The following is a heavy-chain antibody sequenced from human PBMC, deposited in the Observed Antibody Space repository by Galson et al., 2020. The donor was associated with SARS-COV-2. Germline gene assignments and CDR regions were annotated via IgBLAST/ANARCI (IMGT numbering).Heavy chain of an antibody. Sequence: GGSLRLSCEVSGFTFNSYTMTWVRQAPGNGPEWVSSISSNSEYIYYEDSLKGRFTISRDNAKNSLYLQINSLRAEDTAVYYCAREASWAMFGMDVWGQGTTVTVSS. V-gene: IGHV3-21*01. D-gene: IGHD1-26*01. J-gene: IGHJ6*02. CDR2: ISSNSEYI. CDR1: GFTFNSYT. CDR3: AREASWAMFGMDV.